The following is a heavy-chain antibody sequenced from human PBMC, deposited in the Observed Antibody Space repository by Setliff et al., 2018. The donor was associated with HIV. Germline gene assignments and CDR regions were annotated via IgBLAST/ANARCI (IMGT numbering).Heavy chain of an antibody. Sequence: SVKVSCKASGYTLTSYYMHWMRQAPGQGLEWMGGIIPIFGTANYAQKFQGRVTITADESTSTAYMELSSLRSEDTAVYYCARVGYSSSWYWAGAFDIWGQGTMVTVSS. J-gene: IGHJ3*02. V-gene: IGHV1-69*13. CDR2: IIPIFGTA. D-gene: IGHD6-13*01. CDR1: GYTLTSYY. CDR3: ARVGYSSSWYWAGAFDI.